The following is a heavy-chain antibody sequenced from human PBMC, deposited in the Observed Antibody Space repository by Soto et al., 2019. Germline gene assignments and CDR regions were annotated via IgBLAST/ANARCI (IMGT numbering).Heavy chain of an antibody. CDR2: IYYSGST. CDR1: GGSISSYY. D-gene: IGHD3-10*01. Sequence: TSETLSLTCTVSGGSISSYYWSWIRQPPGKGLEWIGYIYYSGSTNYNPSLKSRVTISVDTSKNQFSLKLSSVTAADTAVYYCAGSGSYSYFDYWGQGTLVTVSS. J-gene: IGHJ4*02. V-gene: IGHV4-59*01. CDR3: AGSGSYSYFDY.